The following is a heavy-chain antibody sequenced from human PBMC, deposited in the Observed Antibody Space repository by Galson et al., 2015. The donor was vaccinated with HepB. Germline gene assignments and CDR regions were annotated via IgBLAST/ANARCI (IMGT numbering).Heavy chain of an antibody. D-gene: IGHD4-23*01. Sequence: SLRLSCAASGFTFSGSAMHWVRQASGKGLEWVGRIRSKANSYATTYAASVKGRFTISRDDSENTAFLQMNSLRTEDTAVYYCTRHGYGGNAGGDYWGQGTLVTVSS. V-gene: IGHV3-73*01. CDR3: TRHGYGGNAGGDY. CDR2: IRSKANSYAT. J-gene: IGHJ4*02. CDR1: GFTFSGSA.